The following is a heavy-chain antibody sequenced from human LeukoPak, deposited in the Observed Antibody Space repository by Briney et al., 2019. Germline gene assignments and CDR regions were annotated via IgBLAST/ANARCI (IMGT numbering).Heavy chain of an antibody. V-gene: IGHV1-18*01. CDR2: ISAYNGNT. J-gene: IGHJ5*02. D-gene: IGHD4-17*01. CDR1: GYTFTSYG. CDR3: ARDRGHDYGDYAVGSWFDP. Sequence: ASVKVSCKASGYTFTSYGISWVRQAPGQGLEWMGWISAYNGNTNYAQKLQGRVTMTTDTSTSTAYVELRSLRSDDRAVYYFARDRGHDYGDYAVGSWFDPWGQGTRVTVSS.